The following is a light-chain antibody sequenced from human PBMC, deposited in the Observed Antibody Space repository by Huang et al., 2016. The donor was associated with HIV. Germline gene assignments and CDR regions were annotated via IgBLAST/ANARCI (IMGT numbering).Light chain of an antibody. J-gene: IGKJ1*01. CDR1: HSLLHSDGNTY. CDR3: MQGTHWPQT. V-gene: IGKV2-30*02. CDR2: KVS. Sequence: DVVLTQSPLSLPVTLGQPASISCKSSHSLLHSDGNTYLNWFLQRPGQSPRRLIYKVSNRDFGVPARFSRSGSGADFTLTISRVEADDIGVYYCMQGTHWPQTFGQGTKVEVK.